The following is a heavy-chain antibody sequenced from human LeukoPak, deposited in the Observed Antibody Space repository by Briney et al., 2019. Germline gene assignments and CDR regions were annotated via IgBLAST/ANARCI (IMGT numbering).Heavy chain of an antibody. V-gene: IGHV3-21*04. CDR2: ISSSSSYI. J-gene: IGHJ6*03. CDR3: ARSLVGAYGGIYYYYMDV. CDR1: GDSISSSS. D-gene: IGHD1-26*01. Sequence: PSETLSLTCTVSGDSISSSSYYWGWIRQPPGKGLEWVSSISSSSSYIYYADSVKGRFTISRDNSKNTLYLQMNSLRAEDTAVYYCARSLVGAYGGIYYYYMDVWGKGTTVTISS.